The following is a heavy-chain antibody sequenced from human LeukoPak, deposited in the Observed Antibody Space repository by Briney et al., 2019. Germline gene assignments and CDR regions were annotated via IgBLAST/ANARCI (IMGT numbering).Heavy chain of an antibody. CDR2: FHRGRI. CDR3: ARAPSSYESGNGYPNLGWLDP. Sequence: SETLSLTCKVSGYPIGLDYYWVWIRQAPGGGLQWIGGFHRGRIQYNSALKSRVTISIDSSKNQFSLRMWPVTAADTAFYLCARAPSSYESGNGYPNLGWLDPWGQGALVTVSS. V-gene: IGHV4-38-2*02. CDR1: GYPIGLDYY. J-gene: IGHJ5*02. D-gene: IGHD5-24*01.